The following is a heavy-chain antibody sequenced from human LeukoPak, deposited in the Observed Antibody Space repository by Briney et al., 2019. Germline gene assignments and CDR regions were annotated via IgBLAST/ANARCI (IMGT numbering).Heavy chain of an antibody. J-gene: IGHJ5*02. CDR1: GYSISSGYY. CDR2: IYHSGST. V-gene: IGHV4-38-2*02. D-gene: IGHD3-16*01. Sequence: SETLSLTCTVSGYSISSGYYWGWIRQPPGKGLEWIGSIYHSGSTYYNPSLKSRVTISVDTSKNQFSLKLSSVTAADTAVYYCARFTPQGYGWGGYNRFDPWGQGTLVTVSS. CDR3: ARFTPQGYGWGGYNRFDP.